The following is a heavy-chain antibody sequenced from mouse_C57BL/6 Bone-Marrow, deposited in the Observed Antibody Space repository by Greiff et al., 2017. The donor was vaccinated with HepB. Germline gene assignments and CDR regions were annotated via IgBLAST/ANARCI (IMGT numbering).Heavy chain of an antibody. CDR1: GFTFSDYY. D-gene: IGHD1-1*01. Sequence: EVQVVESGGGLVQPGGSLKLSCAASGFTFSDYYMYWVRQTPEKRLEWVAYISNGGGSTYYPDTLKGRFTFSRDNAKNTLYLKMSRLKSEDTAIDYCARLGDYYGSSYWFAYWGQGTLVTVSA. J-gene: IGHJ3*01. V-gene: IGHV5-12*01. CDR3: ARLGDYYGSSYWFAY. CDR2: ISNGGGST.